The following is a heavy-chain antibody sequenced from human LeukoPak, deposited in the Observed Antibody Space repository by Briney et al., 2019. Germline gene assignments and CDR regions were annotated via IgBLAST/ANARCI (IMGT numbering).Heavy chain of an antibody. Sequence: SETLSLTCAVYGGSFSGYYWSWIRQPPGKGLEWIGEINHSGSTNYNPSLKSRVTISVDTPKNQFSLKLSSVTAADTAVYYCARGPDYGGNSIEYFQHWGQGTLVTVSS. J-gene: IGHJ1*01. CDR3: ARGPDYGGNSIEYFQH. CDR1: GGSFSGYY. CDR2: INHSGST. V-gene: IGHV4-34*01. D-gene: IGHD4-23*01.